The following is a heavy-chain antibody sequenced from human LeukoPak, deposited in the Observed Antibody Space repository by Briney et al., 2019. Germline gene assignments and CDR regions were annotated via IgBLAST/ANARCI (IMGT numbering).Heavy chain of an antibody. CDR3: ARSGVLGRVWYYDSSGYYSYSDY. D-gene: IGHD3-22*01. CDR2: ISYDGSNK. Sequence: GGSLRLSCAASGFTFSSYAMHWVRQAPGKGLEWVAVISYDGSNKYYADSVKGRFTTSRDNSKNTLYLQMNSLRAEDTAVYYCARSGVLGRVWYYDSSGYYSYSDYWGQGTLVTVSS. CDR1: GFTFSSYA. V-gene: IGHV3-30-3*01. J-gene: IGHJ4*02.